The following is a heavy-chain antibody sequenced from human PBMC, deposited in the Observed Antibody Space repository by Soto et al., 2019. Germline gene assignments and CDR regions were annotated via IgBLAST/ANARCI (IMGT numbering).Heavy chain of an antibody. D-gene: IGHD3-10*01. V-gene: IGHV1-18*01. Sequence: ASVKVSCKASGYTFTNYGVSWVRQAPGQGLEWMGWIGTYNANANYAQKFQGRVTMTTDTSTSTAYMELRSLRSDDTAVYFCARASASVTYFFYWGQGTLVTVSS. CDR1: GYTFTNYG. CDR2: IGTYNANA. CDR3: ARASASVTYFFY. J-gene: IGHJ4*02.